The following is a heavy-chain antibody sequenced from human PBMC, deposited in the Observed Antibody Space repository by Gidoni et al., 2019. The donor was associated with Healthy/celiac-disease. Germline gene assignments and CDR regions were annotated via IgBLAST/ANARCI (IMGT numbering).Heavy chain of an antibody. CDR2: ISWNSGSI. J-gene: IGHJ6*02. CDR1: GFTFDDYA. V-gene: IGHV3-9*01. Sequence: EVQLVESGGGWVQPGRSLRLSCAASGFTFDDYAMHWVRQAPGKGLEWVSGISWNSGSICYADSVKGRFTISRDNAKNSLYLQMNSLRAEATALYYCAKGDLPYYYYGMDVWGQGTTVTVSS. CDR3: AKGDLPYYYYGMDV.